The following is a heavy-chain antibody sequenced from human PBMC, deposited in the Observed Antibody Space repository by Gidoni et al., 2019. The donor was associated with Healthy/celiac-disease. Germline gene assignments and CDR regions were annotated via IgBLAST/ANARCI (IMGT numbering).Heavy chain of an antibody. CDR1: GFPFSSYG. J-gene: IGHJ4*02. V-gene: IGHV3-30*03. CDR3: ARSHIQGRDGYNWALYYFDY. CDR2: ISYDGSNK. D-gene: IGHD5-12*01. Sequence: QVQLVESGGGVVQPGRSLILSCAASGFPFSSYGLLWVRQAPGKGLEWVAVISYDGSNKYYADSVKGRFTISRDNSKNTLYLQMNSLRAEDTAVYYCARSHIQGRDGYNWALYYFDYWGQGTLVTVSS.